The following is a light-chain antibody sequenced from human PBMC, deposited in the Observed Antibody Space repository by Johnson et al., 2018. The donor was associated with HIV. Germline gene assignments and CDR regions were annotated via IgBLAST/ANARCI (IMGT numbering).Light chain of an antibody. CDR2: DNN. Sequence: QSILTQPPSVSAAPGQKVTISCSGSSSNIGHNYVSWYQQLPGTAPKLLIYDNNKRPSGIPGRFSGSKSGPSATLGITGLQTGDEADYYCGTWDSSLTSYVFGAGTKVTVL. CDR3: GTWDSSLTSYV. V-gene: IGLV1-51*01. J-gene: IGLJ1*01. CDR1: SSNIGHNY.